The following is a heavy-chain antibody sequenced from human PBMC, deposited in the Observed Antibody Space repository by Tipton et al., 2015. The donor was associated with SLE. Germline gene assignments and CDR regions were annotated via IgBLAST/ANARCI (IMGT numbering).Heavy chain of an antibody. CDR2: IYYSGST. CDR3: ARRYCGGDCYPPHWFDT. Sequence: TLSLTCTVSGGSISSHYWSWIRQPPGKGLEWIGYIYYSGSTNYNPSLKSRVTISVDTSKNQFSLKLSSVTAADTAVYYCARRYCGGDCYPPHWFDTWGQGTLVTVSS. J-gene: IGHJ5*02. D-gene: IGHD2-21*01. V-gene: IGHV4-59*11. CDR1: GGSISSHY.